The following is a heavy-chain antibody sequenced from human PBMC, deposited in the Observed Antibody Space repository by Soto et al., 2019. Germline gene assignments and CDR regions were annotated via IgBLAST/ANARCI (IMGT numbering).Heavy chain of an antibody. CDR1: RFTFSTFA. CDR3: ARRGITIFGVLTNYYAGVDV. J-gene: IGHJ6*02. D-gene: IGHD3-3*01. CDR2: ISGSGGFT. Sequence: EAQLLESGGGLVQPGGSLRLSCDASRFTFSTFAMSWVRKAPGQGLEWVSVISGSGGFTYYAVSVKGRFTISRDNSKNTLLLQRNSLRVEDAAVYYCARRGITIFGVLTNYYAGVDVGGQGTTVTVSS. V-gene: IGHV3-23*01.